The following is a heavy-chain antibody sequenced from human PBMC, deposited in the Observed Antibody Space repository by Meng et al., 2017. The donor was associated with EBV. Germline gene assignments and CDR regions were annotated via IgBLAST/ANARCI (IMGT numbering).Heavy chain of an antibody. V-gene: IGHV4-61*01. Sequence: QESGPGLGKPSETLSLPRTVSGASVSGGTFHWSWIRQPPGKELQWIGYIYDGGTTIYNPSLKSRVTIFLDTSRNQFSLGLRSVTTADTAVYYCAKSSSSTPGVVDSWGQGTLVTVSS. J-gene: IGHJ4*02. CDR3: AKSSSSTPGVVDS. CDR2: IYDGGTT. CDR1: GASVSGGTFH. D-gene: IGHD2-2*01.